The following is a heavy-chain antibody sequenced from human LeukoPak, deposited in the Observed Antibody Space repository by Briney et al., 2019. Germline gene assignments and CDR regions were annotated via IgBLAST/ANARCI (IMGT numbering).Heavy chain of an antibody. Sequence: GGSLRLTCTTAGFTFGDYGLTWVRQAPGKGLEWVSFIRSNSGASEYAASVKGRFIISRYNPKSIVYLQMNSLNTEDTAVYFCGRGLTVVGAKCYFDYGCQGTVVPVSS. CDR2: IRSNSGAS. CDR1: GFTFGDYG. V-gene: IGHV3-49*04. D-gene: IGHD1-26*01. J-gene: IGHJ4*02. CDR3: GRGLTVVGAKCYFDY.